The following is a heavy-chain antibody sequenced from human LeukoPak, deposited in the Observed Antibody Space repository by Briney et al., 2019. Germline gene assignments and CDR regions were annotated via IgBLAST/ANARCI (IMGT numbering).Heavy chain of an antibody. Sequence: ASVKVSCKASGYTFTSYGISWVRQAPGQGLEWMGWISAYNGNTNYAQKLQGRVTMTTDTSTSTAYVELRSLRSDDTAVYYCARGTMITFGGVIVMMNFDYWGQGTLVTVSS. CDR3: ARGTMITFGGVIVMMNFDY. CDR1: GYTFTSYG. V-gene: IGHV1-18*01. CDR2: ISAYNGNT. D-gene: IGHD3-16*02. J-gene: IGHJ4*02.